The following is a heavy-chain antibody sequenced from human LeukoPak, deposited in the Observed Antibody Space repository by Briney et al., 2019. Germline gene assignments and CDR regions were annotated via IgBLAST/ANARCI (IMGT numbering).Heavy chain of an antibody. Sequence: GGSLRLSCAVSGFTVSSYGMSWVRQAPGKGPEWVSLVYSDGVTRYADSVQGRFTIARDNSKNTVYLQMNNLRVEDTAVYHCVRDRAEGRAWLEFDPWGPGILVTVSS. CDR1: GFTVSSYG. CDR2: VYSDGVT. CDR3: VRDRAEGRAWLEFDP. V-gene: IGHV3-66*01. D-gene: IGHD5-24*01. J-gene: IGHJ5*02.